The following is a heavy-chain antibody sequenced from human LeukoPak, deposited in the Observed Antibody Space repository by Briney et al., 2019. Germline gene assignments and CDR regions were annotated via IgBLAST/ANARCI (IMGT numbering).Heavy chain of an antibody. J-gene: IGHJ6*03. CDR3: ARLASYYYDSSGFDYMDV. D-gene: IGHD3-22*01. CDR1: GGSISSSSYY. CDR2: IYYSGST. V-gene: IGHV4-39*01. Sequence: SETLSLTCTVSGGSISSSSYYWGWIRQPPGKGLEWIGSIYYSGSTYYNPSLKSRVTISVDTSKNQFSLKLSSVTAADTAVYYCARLASYYYDSSGFDYMDVWGKGTTVTVS.